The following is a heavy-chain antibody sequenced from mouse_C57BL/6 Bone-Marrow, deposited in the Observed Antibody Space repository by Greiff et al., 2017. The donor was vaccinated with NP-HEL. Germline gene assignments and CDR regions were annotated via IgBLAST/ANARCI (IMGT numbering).Heavy chain of an antibody. V-gene: IGHV14-4*01. Sequence: VQLKESGAELVRPGASVKLSCTASGFNIKDDYMHWVKQRPEQGLEWIGWIDPENGDTEYASKFQGKATITADTSSNTAYLQLSSLTSEDTAVYYCTSTMVTTWWYFDVWGTGTTVTVSS. CDR2: IDPENGDT. CDR1: GFNIKDDY. J-gene: IGHJ1*03. CDR3: TSTMVTTWWYFDV. D-gene: IGHD2-2*01.